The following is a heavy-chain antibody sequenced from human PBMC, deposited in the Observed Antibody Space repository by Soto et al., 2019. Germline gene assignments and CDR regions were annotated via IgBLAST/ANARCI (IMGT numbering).Heavy chain of an antibody. CDR3: ARTDRDFYGLDV. CDR2: ISAAGYP. V-gene: IGHV3-13*05. CDR1: GFTFRTYD. J-gene: IGHJ6*02. Sequence: EVQLVESGGGLVQPGGSLRLSCEASGFTFRTYDMHWVRQGTGKGLEWVSGISAAGYPAYADSVEGRFTISRENAQNSFFLQMNSLRVGDTAVYYCARTDRDFYGLDVWGQGTTVIVSS.